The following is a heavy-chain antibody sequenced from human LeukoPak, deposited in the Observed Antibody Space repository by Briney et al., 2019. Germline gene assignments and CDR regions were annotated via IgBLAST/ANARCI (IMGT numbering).Heavy chain of an antibody. CDR1: GYTFTGYY. V-gene: IGHV1-2*02. CDR3: ARRRMNLPAEQRWLHP. CDR2: INPNSGGT. J-gene: IGHJ5*02. D-gene: IGHD1/OR15-1a*01. Sequence: ASVKVSCKASGYTFTGYYMHWVRQAPGQGLEWMGWINPNSGGTNYAQKFQGRVTMTRDTSISTAYMELSRLRSDDTAVYYFARRRMNLPAEQRWLHPWGQGTMVTVS.